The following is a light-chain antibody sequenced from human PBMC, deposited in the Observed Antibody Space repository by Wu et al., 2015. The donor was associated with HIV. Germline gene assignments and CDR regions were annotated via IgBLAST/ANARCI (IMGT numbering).Light chain of an antibody. J-gene: IGKJ3*01. CDR2: DAY. CDR1: QTIANK. Sequence: EIVMTQSPATLSVSPGQRVTLSCRASQTIANKLAWYQQRPGQGPRLLIYDAYNRATGVPARFSGSGYGTDFTLTISGLEPEDFAIYYCQQRSNWPPFTFGPGTTVEIK. CDR3: QQRSNWPPFT. V-gene: IGKV3-11*01.